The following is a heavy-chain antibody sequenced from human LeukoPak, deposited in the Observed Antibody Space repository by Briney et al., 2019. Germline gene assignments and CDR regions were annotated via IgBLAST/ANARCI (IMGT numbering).Heavy chain of an antibody. J-gene: IGHJ4*02. Sequence: GASVKVSCKASGYTFTGYYMHWVRQAPGQGLEWMGWINPNSGGTNYAQKFQGRVTMTRDTSISTAYMELSRLRSDDTAVYYCARIGIGDYYDSSGQGNFDYWGQGTLVTVSS. V-gene: IGHV1-2*02. CDR1: GYTFTGYY. D-gene: IGHD3-22*01. CDR2: INPNSGGT. CDR3: ARIGIGDYYDSSGQGNFDY.